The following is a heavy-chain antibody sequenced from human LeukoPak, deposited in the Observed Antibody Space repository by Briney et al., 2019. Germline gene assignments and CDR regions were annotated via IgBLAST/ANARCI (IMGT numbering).Heavy chain of an antibody. CDR2: IISNGGST. V-gene: IGHV3-64*01. Sequence: GGSLRLSCAASGFTFSSYAMHWVRQAPGKGLKYVSAIISNGGSTYYANSVKGRFTISRDNSKNTLYLQMGSLRAEDMAVYYCARAGFDCTGDRPDYCYMDVWGKGTTVTVSS. CDR1: GFTFSSYA. J-gene: IGHJ6*03. D-gene: IGHD2-8*02. CDR3: ARAGFDCTGDRPDYCYMDV.